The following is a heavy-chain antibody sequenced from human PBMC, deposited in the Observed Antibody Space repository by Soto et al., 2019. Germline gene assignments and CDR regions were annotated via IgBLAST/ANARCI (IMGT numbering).Heavy chain of an antibody. CDR2: IYYSGST. Sequence: SETLSLTCTVSGGSISSGDYYWSWIRQPPGKGLEWIGYIYYSGSTYYNPSLKSRVTISVDTSKNQFSLKLSSVTAADTAVYYCARWRQGRKYDNWFDPWGQGTLVTVSS. CDR1: GGSISSGDYY. CDR3: ARWRQGRKYDNWFDP. J-gene: IGHJ5*02. V-gene: IGHV4-30-4*01. D-gene: IGHD3-10*01.